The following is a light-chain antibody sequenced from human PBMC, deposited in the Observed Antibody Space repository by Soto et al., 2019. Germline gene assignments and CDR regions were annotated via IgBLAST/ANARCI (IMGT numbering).Light chain of an antibody. CDR1: QSIEDY. CDR2: KAS. V-gene: IGKV1-5*03. CDR3: QKYNSYST. Sequence: DIQMTQSPSTLSESVGGRVTITCGASQSIEDYLAWYQQKPGKAPKLMIYKASTLEIGVPSRFIGSGSVTEFTITISSLLRVHCATYYCQKYNSYSTFGQGTKVEIK. J-gene: IGKJ1*01.